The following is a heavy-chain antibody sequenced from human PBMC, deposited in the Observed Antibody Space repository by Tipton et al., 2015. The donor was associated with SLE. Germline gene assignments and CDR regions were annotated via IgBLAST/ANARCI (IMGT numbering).Heavy chain of an antibody. D-gene: IGHD6-13*01. CDR2: INPSGTT. CDR3: TLAIAPDSLH. Sequence: LRLSCAVNGGSFSGYYCSWIRQPPGKGLEWIGEINPSGTTNYNPSLKSRVTMSVDTSKNQFSLSLSSVTVADTAVYYCTLAIAPDSLHWGQGTLVTVSS. J-gene: IGHJ4*02. V-gene: IGHV4-34*01. CDR1: GGSFSGYY.